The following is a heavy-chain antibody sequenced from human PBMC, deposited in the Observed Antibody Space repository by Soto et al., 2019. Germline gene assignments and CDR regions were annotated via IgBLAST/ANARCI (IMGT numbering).Heavy chain of an antibody. Sequence: GASVKVSCKASGYTFTSYYMHWVRQAPGQGLEWMGIINPSGGSTSYAQKFQGRVTMTRDTSTSTVYMELSSLRSEDTAVYYCARDHTPYRAWELRTYYFDYWGQGTLVTVSS. CDR3: ARDHTPYRAWELRTYYFDY. CDR2: INPSGGST. V-gene: IGHV1-46*01. D-gene: IGHD1-26*01. J-gene: IGHJ4*02. CDR1: GYTFTSYY.